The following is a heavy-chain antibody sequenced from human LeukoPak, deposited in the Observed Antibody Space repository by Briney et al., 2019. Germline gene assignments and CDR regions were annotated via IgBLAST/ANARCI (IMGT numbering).Heavy chain of an antibody. Sequence: ASVKVSCRASGYTFTGYYIHWGRQAPGQGLEWMGRINPNSGGTDSAQKFQGRVTMTRDTSMNTAYMELSRLKSDDTAVYYCARDLSGISSATDAFDMWGQGTMVTVSS. D-gene: IGHD1-14*01. J-gene: IGHJ3*02. V-gene: IGHV1-2*06. CDR3: ARDLSGISSATDAFDM. CDR1: GYTFTGYY. CDR2: INPNSGGT.